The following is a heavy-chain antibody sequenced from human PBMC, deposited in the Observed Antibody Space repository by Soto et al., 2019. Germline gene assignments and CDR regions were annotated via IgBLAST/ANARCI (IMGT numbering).Heavy chain of an antibody. D-gene: IGHD6-19*01. CDR3: ARDGWASNGWHWTLDH. CDR2: IWHDGSKK. CDR1: GFSFSNFG. Sequence: QVQLVESGGGVVQPGRSLRLSCAASGFSFSNFGMHWVRQAPGQGLEWVAFIWHDGSKKYYVDSVRGRFTISRDNYENTLYLQMNSLGVEDTAVYYCARDGWASNGWHWTLDHWGQGTLVTVSS. V-gene: IGHV3-33*01. J-gene: IGHJ4*02.